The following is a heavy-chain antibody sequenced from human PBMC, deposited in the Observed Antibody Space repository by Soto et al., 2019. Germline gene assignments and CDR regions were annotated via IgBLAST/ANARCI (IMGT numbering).Heavy chain of an antibody. J-gene: IGHJ4*02. V-gene: IGHV1-46*01. D-gene: IGHD5-12*01. Sequence: GASVKVSCKASGYTFTSYYMHWVRQAPGQGLEWMGIINPSGGSTSYAQKFQGRFTMTRATSRSTVYMELSSLRSEDTAVYYCPRPYRPGSYDYGFDYCDKGTLGAVSS. CDR2: INPSGGST. CDR1: GYTFTSYY. CDR3: PRPYRPGSYDYGFDY.